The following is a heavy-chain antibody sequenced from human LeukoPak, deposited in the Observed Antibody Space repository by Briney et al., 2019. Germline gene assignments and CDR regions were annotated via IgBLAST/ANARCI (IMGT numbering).Heavy chain of an antibody. J-gene: IGHJ4*02. CDR1: GFTFRDHY. D-gene: IGHD5-24*01. V-gene: IGHV3-21*01. Sequence: GGSLRLSCVTSGFTFRDHYMSWVRQAPGKGLEWVSSISSSSSYIYYADSVKGRFTISRDNAKDSLYLQMNSLRAEDTAVYYCAGKMATPPKPFDYWGQGTLVTVSS. CDR2: ISSSSSYI. CDR3: AGKMATPPKPFDY.